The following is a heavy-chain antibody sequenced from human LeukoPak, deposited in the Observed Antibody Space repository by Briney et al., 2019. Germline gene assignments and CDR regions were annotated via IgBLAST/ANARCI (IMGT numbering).Heavy chain of an antibody. V-gene: IGHV1-8*03. CDR2: MNPNSGNT. CDR1: GYTFTSYD. CDR3: ARGGVPAAMGYYYYYMDV. Sequence: ASVKVSCKASGYTFTSYDINWVRQATGQGLEWMGWMNPNSGNTGYAQKFQGRVTITRNTSISTAYMELSSLRSEDTAVYYCARGGVPAAMGYYYYYMDVWGKGTTVTFSS. D-gene: IGHD2-2*01. J-gene: IGHJ6*03.